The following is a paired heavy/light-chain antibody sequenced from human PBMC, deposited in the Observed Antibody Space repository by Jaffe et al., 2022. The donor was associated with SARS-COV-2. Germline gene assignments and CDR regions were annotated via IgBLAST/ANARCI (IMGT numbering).Light chain of an antibody. Sequence: DIQMTQSPSSLSASVGDRVTVTCRASQTISNYLNWYQQKPGKAPKLLISAASTLQTGVPSRFSGSGSGTDFTLIISSLQPEDFATYYCQQTYSTLFTFGPGTRVDIK. CDR1: QTISNY. CDR2: AAS. J-gene: IGKJ3*01. V-gene: IGKV1-39*01. CDR3: QQTYSTLFT.
Heavy chain of an antibody. Sequence: QVQLVQSGADVKKPGASVRLSCKAFGYTFFSYAMHWVRQAPGQRLEWMGWINGGNGNTETSQMFQGRVTITRDTSASTAYLELSSLRSEDTAVYYCAREVGSGSLDYWGQGTLVTVSS. J-gene: IGHJ4*02. V-gene: IGHV1-3*01. CDR1: GYTFFSYA. CDR3: AREVGSGSLDY. D-gene: IGHD6-19*01. CDR2: INGGNGNT.